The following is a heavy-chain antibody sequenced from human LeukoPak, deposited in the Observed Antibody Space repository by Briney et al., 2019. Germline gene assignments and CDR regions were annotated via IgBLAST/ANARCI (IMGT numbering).Heavy chain of an antibody. Sequence: GGSLRLSCAASGFTFSNYLMHWVRQTPGKGLVWISRISTDGSFTNYADSVKGRFTISRDNSKNTLYLQMNSLRTEDTAVYYCARDIVVVPAGLYYYVMDVWGQGTTVTVSS. CDR2: ISTDGSFT. CDR1: GFTFSNYL. J-gene: IGHJ6*02. V-gene: IGHV3-74*01. D-gene: IGHD2-2*01. CDR3: ARDIVVVPAGLYYYVMDV.